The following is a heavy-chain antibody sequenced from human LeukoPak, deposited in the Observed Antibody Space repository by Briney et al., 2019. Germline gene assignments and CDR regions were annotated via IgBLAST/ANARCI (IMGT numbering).Heavy chain of an antibody. J-gene: IGHJ3*02. D-gene: IGHD3/OR15-3a*01. Sequence: PGGSLRLSCVASGFTFSSYSMNWVRQAPGKGLEWVSSISSSSSYIYYADSVKGRFTISRDNAKNSLYLQMNSLRAEDTAVYCCARRTGSNRWSRAFDIWGQGTMVTVSS. CDR2: ISSSSSYI. CDR3: ARRTGSNRWSRAFDI. CDR1: GFTFSSYS. V-gene: IGHV3-21*01.